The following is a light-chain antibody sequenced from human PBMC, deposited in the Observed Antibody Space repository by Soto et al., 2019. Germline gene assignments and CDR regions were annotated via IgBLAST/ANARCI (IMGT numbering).Light chain of an antibody. V-gene: IGKV3-20*01. CDR1: QNVRANY. Sequence: EIVLTQSPGTLSLSPGERATLSCRASQNVRANYLAWYQQRPGQAPRLLIYGASIRATGIPDRFSGSGSGTDFTLTISRLEPEDCAVYFCQQYDNSPHNFGQGTKLEIE. CDR2: GAS. J-gene: IGKJ2*01. CDR3: QQYDNSPHN.